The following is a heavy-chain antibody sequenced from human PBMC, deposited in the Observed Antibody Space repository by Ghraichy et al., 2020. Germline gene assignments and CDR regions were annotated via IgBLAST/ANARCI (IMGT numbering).Heavy chain of an antibody. V-gene: IGHV4-59*01. CDR2: IYYSGST. CDR3: ARGTALFYWMSDSNWFDT. D-gene: IGHD3-9*01. Sequence: GSLSLTCTVSGGSIRSYYWSWLRQPPGKGLEWIGYIYYSGSTKYNPSLKSRVTMSLDTSKNQFSLKLTYLTPADTAVYYCARGTALFYWMSDSNWFDTWGQGTLVTVSS. J-gene: IGHJ5*02. CDR1: GGSIRSYY.